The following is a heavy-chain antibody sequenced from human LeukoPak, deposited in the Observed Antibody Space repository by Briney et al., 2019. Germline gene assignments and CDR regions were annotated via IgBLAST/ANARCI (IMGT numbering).Heavy chain of an antibody. D-gene: IGHD6-19*01. J-gene: IGHJ4*02. Sequence: SETLSLTCTVSGGSISSSSYYWGWIRQPPGTGLEWIGSIYYSGSTYYNPSLKSRVTISVDTSKNQFSLKLSSVTAADTAVYYCARLLAVAGSRDYWGQGTLVTVSS. CDR2: IYYSGST. V-gene: IGHV4-39*01. CDR1: GGSISSSSYY. CDR3: ARLLAVAGSRDY.